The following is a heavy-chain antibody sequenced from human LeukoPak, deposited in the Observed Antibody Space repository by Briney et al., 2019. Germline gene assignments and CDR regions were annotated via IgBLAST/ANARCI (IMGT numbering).Heavy chain of an antibody. CDR3: AKPRTGTTSYFDY. J-gene: IGHJ4*02. CDR1: GLTFSDHY. V-gene: IGHV3-23*01. Sequence: GGSLRLSCAVSGLTFSDHYMDWVRQAPGKGLEWVSAISGSGGSTYYADSVKGRFTISRDNSKNTLYLQMNSLRAEDTAVYYCAKPRTGTTSYFDYWGQGTLVTVSS. D-gene: IGHD1-7*01. CDR2: ISGSGGST.